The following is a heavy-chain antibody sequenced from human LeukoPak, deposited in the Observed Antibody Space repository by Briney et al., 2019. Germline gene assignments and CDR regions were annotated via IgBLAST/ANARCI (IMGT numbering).Heavy chain of an antibody. CDR2: IYYSGST. D-gene: IGHD3-3*02. CDR1: GGSISSYY. V-gene: IGHV4-59*01. J-gene: IGHJ4*02. Sequence: PSETLSLICTVSGGSISSYYWSWIRQPPGKGLEWIGYIYYSGSTNYNPSLKSRVTISVDTSKNQFSLKLSSVTAADTAVFYCARELAAQFDYGGQGTLVTVSS. CDR3: ARELAAQFDY.